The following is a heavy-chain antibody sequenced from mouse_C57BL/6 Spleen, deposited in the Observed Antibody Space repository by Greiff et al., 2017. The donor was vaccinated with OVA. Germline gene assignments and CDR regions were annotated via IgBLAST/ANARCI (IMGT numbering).Heavy chain of an antibody. CDR2: INPNNGGT. CDR1: GYTFTDYY. Sequence: VQLQQSGPELVKPGASVKISCKASGYTFTDYYMNWVKQSHGKSLEWIGDINPNNGGTSYNQKFKGKATLTVDKSSSTSYMELRILTSEFLSVFYCSIRLDYVWGAYWGQGTLGTVSA. D-gene: IGHD2-4*01. V-gene: IGHV1-26*01. J-gene: IGHJ3*01. CDR3: SIRLDYVWGAY.